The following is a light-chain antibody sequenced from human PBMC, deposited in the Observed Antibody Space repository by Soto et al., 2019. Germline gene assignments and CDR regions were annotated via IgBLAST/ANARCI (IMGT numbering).Light chain of an antibody. CDR1: SSDFGNYNL. CDR3: CSFTSSNTHV. J-gene: IGLJ1*01. V-gene: IGLV2-23*02. Sequence: QSVLTQPASVSGSPGQSITISCTGTSSDFGNYNLVSWYQQHPGKVPKLILFEVNKRPSGVSGRFSGSPSGNTASLTISGLEAEDEADYYCCSFTSSNTHVFGTGTKVTVL. CDR2: EVN.